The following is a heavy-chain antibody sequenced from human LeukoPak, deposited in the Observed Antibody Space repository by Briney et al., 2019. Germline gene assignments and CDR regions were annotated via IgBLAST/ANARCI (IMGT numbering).Heavy chain of an antibody. Sequence: GASVKVSCKASGGTFSSYAISWVRQAPGQGLEWMGGIIPIFGTANYAQKFQGRVTITTDESTSTAYMELSSLRSEDTAVYYCARGRLAARFSVDYYYYMDVWAKGPRSPSP. V-gene: IGHV1-69*05. D-gene: IGHD3-3*01. CDR3: ARGRLAARFSVDYYYYMDV. CDR2: IIPIFGTA. CDR1: GGTFSSYA. J-gene: IGHJ6*03.